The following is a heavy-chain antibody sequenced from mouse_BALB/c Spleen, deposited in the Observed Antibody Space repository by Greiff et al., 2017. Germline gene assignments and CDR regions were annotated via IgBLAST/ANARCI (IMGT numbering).Heavy chain of an antibody. CDR1: GFNIKDTY. CDR2: IDPANGNT. Sequence: VQLQQSGAELVKPGASVKLSCTASGFNIKDTYMHWVKQRPEQGLEWIGRIDPANGNTKYDPKFQGKATITADTSSNTAYLQLSSLTSEDTAVYYCARAYYRYDWYFDVWGEGTTVTVSS. V-gene: IGHV14-3*02. J-gene: IGHJ1*01. CDR3: ARAYYRYDWYFDV. D-gene: IGHD2-14*01.